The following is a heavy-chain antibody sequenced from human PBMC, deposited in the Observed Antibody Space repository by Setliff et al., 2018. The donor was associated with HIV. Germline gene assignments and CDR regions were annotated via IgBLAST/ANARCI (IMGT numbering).Heavy chain of an antibody. J-gene: IGHJ6*03. CDR1: RYTFTSYY. CDR3: ARRGSYSYGRRVYYYMDV. V-gene: IGHV1-46*01. D-gene: IGHD5-18*01. Sequence: WASVKVSCKASRYTFTSYYMHWVRQAPGQGLEWMGIIDPSGGSTYYAQKFQDRVTLTRDTSTTTVYMELSSLRSEDTAVYYCARRGSYSYGRRVYYYMDVWGKGTTVTVSS. CDR2: IDPSGGST.